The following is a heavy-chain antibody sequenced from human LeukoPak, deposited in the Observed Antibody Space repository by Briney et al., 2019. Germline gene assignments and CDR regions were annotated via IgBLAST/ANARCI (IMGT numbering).Heavy chain of an antibody. CDR1: VSTFISYA. D-gene: IGHD1-26*01. J-gene: IGHJ3*02. CDR2: IIPIFGTA. CDR3: ARGATEAFDI. V-gene: IGHV1-69*05. Sequence: SVTVSFKSSVSTFISYAISWVRQAPGQGREWMGGIIPIFGTANYAQKFQGRVTITTDESTTTAYMELSSLRSEDTAVYYCARGATEAFDIWGQGTMVTVSS.